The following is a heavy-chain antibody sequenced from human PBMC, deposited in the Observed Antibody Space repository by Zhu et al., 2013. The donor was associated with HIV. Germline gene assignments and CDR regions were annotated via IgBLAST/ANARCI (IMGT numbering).Heavy chain of an antibody. Sequence: HVQLVQSGAEVKKPGASVKVSCKASGYTFTSYYIHWVRRAPRQGLQWMGTVDPSGESAVYAPDFQGRLTLTRDTSTNTVYMELSSLRSEDSAVYYCARSNYDFVTRLHDYYYAMDVWGQGP. CDR3: ARSNYDFVTRLHDYYYAMDV. V-gene: IGHV1-46*01. CDR1: GYTFTSYY. CDR2: VDPSGESA. J-gene: IGHJ6*02. D-gene: IGHD3-9*01.